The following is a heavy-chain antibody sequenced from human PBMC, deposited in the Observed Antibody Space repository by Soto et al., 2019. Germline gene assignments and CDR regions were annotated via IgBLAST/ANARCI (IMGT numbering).Heavy chain of an antibody. D-gene: IGHD2-15*01. V-gene: IGHV3-7*01. CDR2: IKQDGSEK. Sequence: ASCGFIVNSYWMSLVRKAPGKGLEWVANIKQDGSEKHYVDSVKGRFTLSRDNAKNSLYLQTNSLRAEDTAVYYCAKWVVSGSGLDYWGQGTLVTVPS. CDR3: AKWVVSGSGLDY. J-gene: IGHJ4*02. CDR1: GFIVNSYW.